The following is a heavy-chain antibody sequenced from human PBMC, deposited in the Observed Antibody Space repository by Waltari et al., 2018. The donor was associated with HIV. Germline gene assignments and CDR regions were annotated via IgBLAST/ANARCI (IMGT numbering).Heavy chain of an antibody. CDR1: GGSISSYY. CDR3: ARASAIFGVVIRDPRVSDYYGMDV. D-gene: IGHD3-3*01. Sequence: QVQLQESGPGLVKPSETLSLTCTVSGGSISSYYWSWIRQPPGKGMEWIGYIYYSGSTNYNPTLKSRVTRSVDTSKNQFSLKLSSVTAADTAVYYCARASAIFGVVIRDPRVSDYYGMDVWGQGTTVTVSS. CDR2: IYYSGST. V-gene: IGHV4-59*01. J-gene: IGHJ6*02.